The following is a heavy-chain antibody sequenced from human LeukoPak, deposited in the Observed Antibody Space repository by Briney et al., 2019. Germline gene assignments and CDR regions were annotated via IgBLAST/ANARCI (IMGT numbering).Heavy chain of an antibody. J-gene: IGHJ4*02. Sequence: PSETLSLTCTVSGGSISSYYWSWIRQPPGKGLEWIGYIYDSGSTNYNPSLKSRVTISVDTSKNQFSLKLSSVTAADTAVYYCARVNGVYYFDYWGQGTLVTVSS. D-gene: IGHD2-8*01. CDR1: GGSISSYY. CDR3: ARVNGVYYFDY. CDR2: IYDSGST. V-gene: IGHV4-59*01.